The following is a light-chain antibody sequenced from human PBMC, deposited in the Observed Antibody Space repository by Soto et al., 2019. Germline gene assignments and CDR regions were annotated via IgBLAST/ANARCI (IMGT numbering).Light chain of an antibody. CDR2: RAS. CDR1: QSINSN. CDR3: QHDYNLLT. Sequence: MTQSPATLSVSPGERATISCRASQSINSNLAWYQQRPGDAPRLLIYRASAMATGIPARFSGSGSGTEFTLTIGSLQSDDSAVYYCQHDYNLLTFGEGTKV. J-gene: IGKJ4*01. V-gene: IGKV3-15*01.